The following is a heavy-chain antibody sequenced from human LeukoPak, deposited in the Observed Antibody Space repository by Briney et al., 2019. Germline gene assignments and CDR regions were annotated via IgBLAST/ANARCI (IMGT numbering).Heavy chain of an antibody. CDR2: ISPSGST. D-gene: IGHD4-23*01. CDR1: GGSISSYY. V-gene: IGHV4-4*08. Sequence: SETPSLTCTVSGGSISSYYWSWIRQPPGKGLEWIGYISPSGSTNYNPSLESRVPISVDTSKRHISLRLSSVTAADTAVYYCATDYGGNSDWYFDLWGRGTLVTVSS. J-gene: IGHJ2*01. CDR3: ATDYGGNSDWYFDL.